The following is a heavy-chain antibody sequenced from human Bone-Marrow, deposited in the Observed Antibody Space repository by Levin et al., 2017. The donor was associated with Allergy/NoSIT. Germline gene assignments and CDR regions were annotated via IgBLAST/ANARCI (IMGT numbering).Heavy chain of an antibody. V-gene: IGHV3-9*01. CDR2: INWNSVSI. CDR3: VKDMGGFGELSADY. J-gene: IGHJ4*02. CDR1: GFKFHDYA. Sequence: GGSLRLSCAASGFKFHDYAMHWVRQAPGKGLEWVARINWNSVSIGYAESVKSRFIISRDNAKNTLFLQMNSLRPEDTALYYCVKDMGGFGELSADYWGQGTRVTVSS. D-gene: IGHD3-10*01.